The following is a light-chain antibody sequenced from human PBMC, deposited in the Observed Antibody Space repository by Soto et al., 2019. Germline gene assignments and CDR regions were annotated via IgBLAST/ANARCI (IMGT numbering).Light chain of an antibody. CDR3: QVWDSSSDHVV. CDR1: KIGRKS. J-gene: IGLJ2*01. V-gene: IGLV3-21*02. CDR2: DDS. Sequence: SYELTQPPSVSVAPGQTAEITCGGNKIGRKSVHWYQQKPGQAPVLVVYDDSDRPSGIPERFSGSNSGDTATLTITRVEAGDEADYYCQVWDSSSDHVVFGGGTKLTVL.